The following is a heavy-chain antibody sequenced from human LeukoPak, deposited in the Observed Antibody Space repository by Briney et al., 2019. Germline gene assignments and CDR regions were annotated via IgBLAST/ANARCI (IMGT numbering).Heavy chain of an antibody. CDR2: LNGDGSAT. CDR1: GFTFSRYW. CDR3: YVSGSYLREVDAFDI. V-gene: IGHV3-74*01. J-gene: IGHJ3*02. Sequence: GGSLRLSCAASGFTFSRYWMHWVRQAPGKGLVWVSRLNGDGSATTYADSVKGRFTISRDNAKNTLYLQMNSLRAEDTAVYYCYVSGSYLREVDAFDIWGQGTMVTVSS. D-gene: IGHD3-10*01.